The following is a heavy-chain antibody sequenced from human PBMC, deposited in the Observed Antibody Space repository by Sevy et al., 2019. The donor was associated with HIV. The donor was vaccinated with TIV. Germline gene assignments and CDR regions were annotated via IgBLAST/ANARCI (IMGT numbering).Heavy chain of an antibody. CDR3: ARGDYVWGSYRDPVDY. J-gene: IGHJ4*02. CDR2: ISAYNGNT. Sequence: ASVKVSCKASGYTFTSYGISWVRQAPGQGPAWMGWISAYNGNTNYAQKLQGRVTMTTDTSTSTAYMELRSLRSDDTAVYYCARGDYVWGSYRDPVDYWGQGTLVTVSS. D-gene: IGHD3-16*02. V-gene: IGHV1-18*01. CDR1: GYTFTSYG.